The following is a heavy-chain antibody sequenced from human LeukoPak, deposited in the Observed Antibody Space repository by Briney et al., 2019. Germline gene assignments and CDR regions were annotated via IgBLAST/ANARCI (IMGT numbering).Heavy chain of an antibody. CDR3: ARVRDCSGGSCSDNFDY. D-gene: IGHD2-15*01. J-gene: IGHJ4*02. Sequence: TSETLSLTCTVSGGPISSGGYYWSWIRQHPGKGLEWIGYIYYSGSTYYNPSLKSRVTISVDTSKNQFSLKLSSVTAADTAVYYCARVRDCSGGSCSDNFDYWGQGALVTVSS. CDR2: IYYSGST. CDR1: GGPISSGGYY. V-gene: IGHV4-31*03.